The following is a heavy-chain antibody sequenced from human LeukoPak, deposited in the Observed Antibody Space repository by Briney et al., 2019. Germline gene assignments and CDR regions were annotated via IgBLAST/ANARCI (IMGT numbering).Heavy chain of an antibody. CDR2: IIPILGTA. J-gene: IGHJ4*02. Sequence: GASVKVSCKASGGTFSSYAISWVRQAPGQGLERMGGIIPILGTANYAQKFQGRVTITADESTSTAYMELSSLRSEDTAVYYCAIVVPAAIGYWGQGTLVTVSS. V-gene: IGHV1-69*13. D-gene: IGHD2-2*01. CDR1: GGTFSSYA. CDR3: AIVVPAAIGY.